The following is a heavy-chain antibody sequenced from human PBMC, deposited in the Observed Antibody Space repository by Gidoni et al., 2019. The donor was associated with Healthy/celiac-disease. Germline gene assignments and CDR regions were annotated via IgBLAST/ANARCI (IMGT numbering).Heavy chain of an antibody. J-gene: IGHJ5*02. CDR2: TSYDGSNK. Sequence: QVQLVQSGGGVVQPGRSQILSSAASGFTFSSYGMHWVRQAPGKGLEWVAVTSYDGSNKYYADSVKGRFTISRDNSKNTLYLQMNSLRPEETAVYYCAKDSWFDPWGQGTLVTVSS. CDR1: GFTFSSYG. CDR3: AKDSWFDP. V-gene: IGHV3-30*18.